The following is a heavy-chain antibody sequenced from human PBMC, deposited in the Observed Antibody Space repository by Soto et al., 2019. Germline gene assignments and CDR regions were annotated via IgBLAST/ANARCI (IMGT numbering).Heavy chain of an antibody. J-gene: IGHJ4*01. D-gene: IGHD2-2*01. V-gene: IGHV1-18*01. CDR3: SRDLDFGYRSSSSFLAY. CDR2: INAYNGNT. Sequence: SCWVQHSKRQGLEWMGWINAYNGNTNYAQKVQGRVTMTTDTSTSTAYMELRSLRSDDTAVYYCSRDLDFGYRSSSSFLAYWR.